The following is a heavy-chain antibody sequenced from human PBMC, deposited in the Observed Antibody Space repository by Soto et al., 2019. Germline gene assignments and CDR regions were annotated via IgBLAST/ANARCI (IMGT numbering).Heavy chain of an antibody. CDR3: ARAVAPYLGTWFDP. V-gene: IGHV4-30-2*01. J-gene: IGHJ5*02. Sequence: QLQLQESGSGLVKPSQTLSLTCAGSGGSISSGNSYAWSWIRQPPGKGLEWIGSISHTGRTSYNPSLKGRVTMSVDKSKNQFSLKLSSVTAADMAVYYCARAVAPYLGTWFDPWGQGSLVIVSS. CDR2: ISHTGRT. CDR1: GGSISSGNSYA. D-gene: IGHD3-16*01.